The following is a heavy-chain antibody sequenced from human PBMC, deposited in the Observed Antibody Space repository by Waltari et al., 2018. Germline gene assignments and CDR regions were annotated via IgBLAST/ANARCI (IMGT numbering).Heavy chain of an antibody. Sequence: EVQLVESGGGLVQPGGSLRLSCAASGFTFSSYWMSWVRQAPGKGLEWVANIKQDGSEKYYVDSVKGRFTISRDNAKNSLYLQMNSLRAEDTAVYYRARDYIWGSYRQDYWGQGTLVTVSS. J-gene: IGHJ4*02. CDR1: GFTFSSYW. V-gene: IGHV3-7*01. CDR3: ARDYIWGSYRQDY. D-gene: IGHD3-16*02. CDR2: IKQDGSEK.